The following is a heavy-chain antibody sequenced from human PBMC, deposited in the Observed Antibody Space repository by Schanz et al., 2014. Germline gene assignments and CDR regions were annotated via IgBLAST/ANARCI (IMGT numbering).Heavy chain of an antibody. Sequence: QVQLVQSGAEVKKPGSSVKVSCKASGGTFSSSTLTWVRQAPGQGLEWMGRIIPILDKTNYAQKFQDRVTMTADKSTSTVYMEVSGLRSEDTAVYYCAKVDRTRYYAMDVWGQGTTXTVSS. CDR3: AKVDRTRYYAMDV. CDR1: GGTFSSST. J-gene: IGHJ6*02. CDR2: IIPILDKT. D-gene: IGHD3-16*01. V-gene: IGHV1-69*08.